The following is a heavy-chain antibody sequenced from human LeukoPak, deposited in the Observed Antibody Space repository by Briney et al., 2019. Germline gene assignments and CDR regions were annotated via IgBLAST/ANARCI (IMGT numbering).Heavy chain of an antibody. J-gene: IGHJ4*02. V-gene: IGHV1-46*01. CDR1: GYTFTSYY. CDR2: INPSGGST. Sequence: ASVKVSCKASGYTFTSYYMHWVRQAPGQGLEWIGIINPSGGSTSYAQKFQGRVTMTRDTSTSTVYMELSSLRSEDTAVYYCARAHSIAVAGTRIMGYWGQGTLVTVSS. D-gene: IGHD6-19*01. CDR3: ARAHSIAVAGTRIMGY.